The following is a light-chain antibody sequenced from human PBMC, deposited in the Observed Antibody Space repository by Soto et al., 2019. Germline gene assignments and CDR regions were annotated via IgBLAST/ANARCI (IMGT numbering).Light chain of an antibody. CDR2: WAS. CDR1: QSVLYSSNNKNY. V-gene: IGKV4-1*01. CDR3: QQYYSTPPT. Sequence: DIVMTQSPDSLAVSLGERATINCKSSQSVLYSSNNKNYLAWYQQKPGQPPKLLIYWASTRESGVTDRFSGSGSGTDFTLTISSLQAEDVAVYHCQQYYSTPPTFGQGTKVEIK. J-gene: IGKJ1*01.